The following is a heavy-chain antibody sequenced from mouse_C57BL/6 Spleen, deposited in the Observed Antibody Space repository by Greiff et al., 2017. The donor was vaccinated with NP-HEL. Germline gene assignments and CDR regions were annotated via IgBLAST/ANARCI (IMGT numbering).Heavy chain of an antibody. CDR3: ARDDDYDEPVSFAY. D-gene: IGHD2-4*01. J-gene: IGHJ3*01. CDR1: GFTFSDFY. CDR2: SRNKANDYTT. V-gene: IGHV7-1*01. Sequence: EVKVVESGGGLVQSGRSLRLSCATSGFTFSDFYMEWVRQAPGKGLEWIAASRNKANDYTTEYSASVKGRFIVSRDTSQSILYLQMNALRAEDTAIYYCARDDDYDEPVSFAYWGQGTLVTVSA.